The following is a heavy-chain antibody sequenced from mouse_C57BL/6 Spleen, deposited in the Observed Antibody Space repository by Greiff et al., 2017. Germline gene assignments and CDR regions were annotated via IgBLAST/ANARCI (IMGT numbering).Heavy chain of an antibody. D-gene: IGHD2-4*01. CDR2: INPSTGGT. CDR1: GYSFTGYY. V-gene: IGHV1-42*01. CDR3: SRSGDYLYAMDY. Sequence: VQLQQSGPELVKPGASVKISCKASGYSFTGYYMNWVKQSPEKSLEWIGEINPSTGGTTYNQKFKAKATLTVDKSSSTAYMQLKSLTSEDSAVYYGSRSGDYLYAMDYWGQGTSVTVSS. J-gene: IGHJ4*01.